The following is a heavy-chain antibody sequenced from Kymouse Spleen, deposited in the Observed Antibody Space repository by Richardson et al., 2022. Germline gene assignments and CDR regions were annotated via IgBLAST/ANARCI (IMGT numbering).Heavy chain of an antibody. D-gene: IGHD6-19*01. CDR2: IWYDGSNK. CDR1: GFTFSSYG. Sequence: QVQLVESGGGVVQPGRSLRLSCAASGFTFSSYGMHWVRQAPGKGLEWVAVIWYDGSNKYYADSVKGRFTISRDNSKNTLYLQMNSLRAEDTAVYYCATLAVAGTEGYWGQGTLVTVSS. CDR3: ATLAVAGTEGY. V-gene: IGHV3-33*01. J-gene: IGHJ4*02.